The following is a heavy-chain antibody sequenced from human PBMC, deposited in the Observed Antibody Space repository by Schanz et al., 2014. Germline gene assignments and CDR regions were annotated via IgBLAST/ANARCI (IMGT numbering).Heavy chain of an antibody. CDR3: ARDDRAYYYGMDV. D-gene: IGHD3-22*01. V-gene: IGHV1-2*04. CDR1: GDTFSTYT. Sequence: QVQLVQSGPEVKKPGSSVKVSCQAFGDTFSTYTISWVRQAPGQGLEWMGWINPNTGGTNFAQKFQGWVTVTRDTSISTVYMELSRVTYEDTAVYYCARDDRAYYYGMDVWGQGTTXTVSS. J-gene: IGHJ6*02. CDR2: INPNTGGT.